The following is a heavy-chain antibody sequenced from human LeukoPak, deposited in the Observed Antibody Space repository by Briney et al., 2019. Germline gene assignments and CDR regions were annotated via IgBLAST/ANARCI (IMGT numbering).Heavy chain of an antibody. CDR2: IYSGGST. CDR3: ARDGSSGYYSWFDP. Sequence: GGSLRLSCAASGFTVSSNYMSWVRQAPGKGLEWVSVIYSGGSTYYADSVKGRFTISRDNSKNTLYLQMNSLRAEDTAVYYCARDGSSGYYSWFDPWGQGTLVTVSS. V-gene: IGHV3-66*01. J-gene: IGHJ5*02. CDR1: GFTVSSNY. D-gene: IGHD3-22*01.